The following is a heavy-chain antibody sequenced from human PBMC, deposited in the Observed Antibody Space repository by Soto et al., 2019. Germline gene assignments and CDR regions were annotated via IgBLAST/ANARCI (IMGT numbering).Heavy chain of an antibody. J-gene: IGHJ6*02. Sequence: GWSLRLSCAASGSTFSSSEMHWVRQAPGKGLEWVSYISKSGSVIYYADSVKGRFTISRDNAKNLLYLQMNSLRDEDTAVYFCASVNLQFSYGIDVWGQGTTVTVSS. CDR1: GSTFSSSE. CDR2: ISKSGSVI. D-gene: IGHD3-3*01. CDR3: ASVNLQFSYGIDV. V-gene: IGHV3-48*03.